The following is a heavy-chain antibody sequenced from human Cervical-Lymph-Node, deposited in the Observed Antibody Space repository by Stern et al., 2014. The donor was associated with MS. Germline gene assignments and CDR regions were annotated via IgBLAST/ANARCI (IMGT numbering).Heavy chain of an antibody. J-gene: IGHJ4*02. Sequence: EVHLVESGGGLVQPGGSLRLSCAASGFTFSTYAMSWVRQAPGKGLEWVSRISDSGGSTNYADSAKGRFTISRDNFKNTLYLQMNSLRADDTAVYYCTKETTHDYWGQGTLVTVSS. CDR1: GFTFSTYA. D-gene: IGHD4-17*01. V-gene: IGHV3-23*04. CDR3: TKETTHDY. CDR2: ISDSGGST.